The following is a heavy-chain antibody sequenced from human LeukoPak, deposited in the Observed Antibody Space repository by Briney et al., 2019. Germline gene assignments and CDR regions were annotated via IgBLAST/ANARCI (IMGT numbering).Heavy chain of an antibody. J-gene: IGHJ4*02. Sequence: PGGSLRLSCAASGFTFSSYSMNWVRQAPGKGLEWVSSISSSSSYIYYADSVKGRFTISRDNAKNSLSLQMNSLRVEDTAVYYCAREDITMVRGVTNDYWGQGTLVTVSS. CDR2: ISSSSSYI. CDR3: AREDITMVRGVTNDY. V-gene: IGHV3-21*01. CDR1: GFTFSSYS. D-gene: IGHD3-10*01.